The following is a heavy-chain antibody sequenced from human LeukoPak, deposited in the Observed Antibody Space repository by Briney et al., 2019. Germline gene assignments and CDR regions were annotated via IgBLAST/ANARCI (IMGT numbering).Heavy chain of an antibody. CDR2: ISSSGSTI. Sequence: GGSLRLSCAASGFTFSDYYMSWIRQAPGKGLEWVSYISSSGSTIYYADSVKGRFTTSRDNAKNSLYLQMNSLRAEDTAVYYCARGDYYDSSGYYYVFWGQGTLVTVSS. D-gene: IGHD3-22*01. CDR3: ARGDYYDSSGYYYVF. J-gene: IGHJ4*02. CDR1: GFTFSDYY. V-gene: IGHV3-11*01.